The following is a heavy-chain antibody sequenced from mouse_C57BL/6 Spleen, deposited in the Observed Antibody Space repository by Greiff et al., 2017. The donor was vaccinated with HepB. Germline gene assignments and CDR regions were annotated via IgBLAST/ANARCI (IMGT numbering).Heavy chain of an antibody. CDR2: IYPGDGDT. V-gene: IGHV1-80*01. J-gene: IGHJ4*01. Sequence: QVQLQQSGAELVKPGASVKISCKASGYAFSSYWMNWVKQRPGKGLEWIGQIYPGDGDTNYNGKFKGKATLTADKSSSTAYMQLSSLTSEDSAVYFCAREDFDGSFYAMDYWGQGTSVTVSS. CDR1: GYAFSSYW. CDR3: AREDFDGSFYAMDY. D-gene: IGHD2-3*01.